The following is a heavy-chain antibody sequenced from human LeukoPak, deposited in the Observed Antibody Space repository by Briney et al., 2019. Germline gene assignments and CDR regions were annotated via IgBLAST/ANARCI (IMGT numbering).Heavy chain of an antibody. Sequence: ASVKVPCKASGYTFTSYGISWVRQAPGQGLEWMGWISAYNGNTNYAQKLQGRVTMTTDTSTSTAYMELRSLRSDDTAVYYCARLERPWYYFDYWGQGTLVTVSS. V-gene: IGHV1-18*01. D-gene: IGHD1-1*01. CDR3: ARLERPWYYFDY. CDR1: GYTFTSYG. CDR2: ISAYNGNT. J-gene: IGHJ4*02.